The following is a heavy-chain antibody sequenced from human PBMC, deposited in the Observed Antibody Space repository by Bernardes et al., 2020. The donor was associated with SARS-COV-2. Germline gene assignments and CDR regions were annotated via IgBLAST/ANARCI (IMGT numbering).Heavy chain of an antibody. CDR1: GFTFSSYW. Sequence: GGSLRLSCAASGFTFSSYWMHWVRQAPGKGLEWVSYISSSSSTIYYADSVKGRFTISRDNAKNSLYLQMNSLKSEDTAVYYCARGSTPGSCNATDCYNARGALGYWGQGTLVTVSS. CDR2: ISSSSSTI. V-gene: IGHV3-48*04. CDR3: ARGSTPGSCNATDCYNARGALGY. J-gene: IGHJ4*02. D-gene: IGHD2-21*02.